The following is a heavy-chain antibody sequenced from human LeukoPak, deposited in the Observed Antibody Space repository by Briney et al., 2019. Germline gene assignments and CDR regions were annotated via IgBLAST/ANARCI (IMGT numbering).Heavy chain of an antibody. D-gene: IGHD2-2*02. J-gene: IGHJ4*02. CDR3: AKDLCSNCYTEQTFDY. CDR2: ITMDSVR. Sequence: GGSLRLSCSASGFSLSDYGMSWVRQAPGKGLEWISYITMDSVRFYADSVKGRFTISRDNDKNSVYLQMNSLRDDDTAVYYCAKDLCSNCYTEQTFDYWGQGTLVTVSS. V-gene: IGHV3-48*02. CDR1: GFSLSDYG.